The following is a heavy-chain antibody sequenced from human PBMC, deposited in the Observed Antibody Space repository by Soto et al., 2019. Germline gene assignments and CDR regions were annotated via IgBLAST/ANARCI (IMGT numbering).Heavy chain of an antibody. D-gene: IGHD2-15*01. V-gene: IGHV4-61*01. CDR3: AREGAAPSDWFDP. CDR1: GGSVSSGSYY. Sequence: SETLSLTCTVSGGSVSSGSYYWSWIRQPPGKGLEWIGYIYYSGSTNYNPSLKSRVTISVDTSKNQFSLKLSSVTAADTAVYYCAREGAAPSDWFDPWGQGTLVTV. CDR2: IYYSGST. J-gene: IGHJ5*02.